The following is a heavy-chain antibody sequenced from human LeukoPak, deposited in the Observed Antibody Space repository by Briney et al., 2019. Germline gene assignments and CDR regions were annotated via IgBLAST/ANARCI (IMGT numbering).Heavy chain of an antibody. CDR3: AKEYDFWSGYLGY. Sequence: GGSVRLSCAASGFTFSSYGMHWVRQAPGKGLEWVAVISYDGSNKYYADSVKGRFTISRDNSKNTLYLQMNSLRAEDTAVYYCAKEYDFWSGYLGYWGQGTLVTVSS. V-gene: IGHV3-30*18. D-gene: IGHD3-3*01. CDR1: GFTFSSYG. J-gene: IGHJ4*02. CDR2: ISYDGSNK.